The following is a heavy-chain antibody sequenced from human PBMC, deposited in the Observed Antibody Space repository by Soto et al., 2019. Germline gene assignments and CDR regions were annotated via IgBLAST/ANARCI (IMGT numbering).Heavy chain of an antibody. CDR1: GFTFDDYT. CDR2: ISWDGGST. J-gene: IGHJ4*02. V-gene: IGHV3-43*01. D-gene: IGHD6-19*01. Sequence: EVQLVESGGVVVQPGGSLRLSCAASGFTFDDYTMHWVRQAPGKGLEWVSLISWDGGSTYYADSVKGRFTISRDNSQNSLYLQMNSLRTEDTALYYCAKDGESRYSSGQFDYWGQGTLVTVSS. CDR3: AKDGESRYSSGQFDY.